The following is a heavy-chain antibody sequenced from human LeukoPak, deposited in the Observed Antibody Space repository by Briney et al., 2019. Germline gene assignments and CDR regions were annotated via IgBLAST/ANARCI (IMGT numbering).Heavy chain of an antibody. Sequence: SETLSLTCTVSGGSISSYHWSWIRQSAGKGLEWIGRIYTSGSTSYNPSLKSQITMSIDTSKNQFSLKMSSVTAADTAVYYCARATYCGGDCYDWSFDLWGRGTLITVSS. CDR2: IYTSGST. CDR3: ARATYCGGDCYDWSFDL. V-gene: IGHV4-4*07. D-gene: IGHD2-21*02. J-gene: IGHJ2*01. CDR1: GGSISSYH.